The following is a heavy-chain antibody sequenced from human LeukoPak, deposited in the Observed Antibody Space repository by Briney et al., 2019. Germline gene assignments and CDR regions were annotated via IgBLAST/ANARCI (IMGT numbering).Heavy chain of an antibody. D-gene: IGHD2-15*01. Sequence: SVKVSCKASGGTFISYAISWVRQAPGQGLEWMGGIIPIFGTANYAQKFQGRVTFTPDASTSTAYMGLSRLRSEDTAVYYCARVPADIVVVVAENWFDHWGQGTLVTVSS. CDR3: ARVPADIVVVVAENWFDH. CDR2: IIPIFGTA. J-gene: IGHJ5*02. CDR1: GGTFISYA. V-gene: IGHV1-69*13.